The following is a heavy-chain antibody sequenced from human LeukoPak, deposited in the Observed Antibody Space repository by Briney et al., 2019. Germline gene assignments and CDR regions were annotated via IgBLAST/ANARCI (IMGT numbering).Heavy chain of an antibody. Sequence: ASVKVSCKASGYTFTSYDINWVRQATGQGLEWMGWMNPNSGNTGYAQKFQGRVTMTRNTSISTAYMELSSLRSEDTAVYYCARETPIYYGAPHAFDIWGQGTMVTASS. J-gene: IGHJ3*02. D-gene: IGHD3-10*01. CDR2: MNPNSGNT. CDR3: ARETPIYYGAPHAFDI. CDR1: GYTFTSYD. V-gene: IGHV1-8*01.